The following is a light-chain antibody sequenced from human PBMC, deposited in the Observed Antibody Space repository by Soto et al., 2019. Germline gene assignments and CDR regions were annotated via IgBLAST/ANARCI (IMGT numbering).Light chain of an antibody. CDR2: AAS. CDR3: YQYNDWPPLT. J-gene: IGKJ4*01. Sequence: EKVLTQSPVTLSVSLGERATLSCRASQSITTNLAWYQQKPGKAPMLLIFAASNRATGIPARFSGSGSGTEFSLIISSSQYADDSVYYCYQYNDWPPLTFGGGTKVEIK. CDR1: QSITTN. V-gene: IGKV3-15*01.